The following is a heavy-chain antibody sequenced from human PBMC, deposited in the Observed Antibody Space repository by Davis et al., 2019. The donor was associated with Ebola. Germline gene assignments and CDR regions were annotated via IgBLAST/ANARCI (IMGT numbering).Heavy chain of an antibody. D-gene: IGHD6-19*01. V-gene: IGHV1-2*06. J-gene: IGHJ4*02. CDR2: INPNSGGT. CDR3: ARASFGYNSGWYADY. CDR1: GYTFTGYY. Sequence: ASVKVSCKASGYTFTGYYMHWVRQAPGQGLEWMGRINPNSGGTNYAQRFQGRVTITTDTSANTVYLDLTSLRSEDTAVFYCARASFGYNSGWYADYWGPGSLVTVSS.